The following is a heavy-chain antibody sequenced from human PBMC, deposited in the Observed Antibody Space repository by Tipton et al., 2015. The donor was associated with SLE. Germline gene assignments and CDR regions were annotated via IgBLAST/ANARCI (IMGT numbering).Heavy chain of an antibody. CDR2: LYSRGSA. D-gene: IGHD5-12*01. V-gene: IGHV4-39*07. J-gene: IGHJ4*02. CDR1: GGSISSGSHW. CDR3: ARGGVGGYDYFDY. Sequence: GLVKPSETLSLTCTVSGGSISSGSHWWGWIRQPPGKGPEWIGTLYSRGSAYSNPSLQSRVTISPDTSKNQFFLRVSSVTAADTAVYYCARGGVGGYDYFDYWGQGILVTVSS.